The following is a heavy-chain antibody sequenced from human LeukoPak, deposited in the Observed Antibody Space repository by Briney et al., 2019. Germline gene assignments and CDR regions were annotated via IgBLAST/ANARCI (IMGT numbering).Heavy chain of an antibody. Sequence: GGSLRLSCATSGFTFSTSDMHWVRQAPGKGLEWVSFIQYDGSRKNYVDSVKGRFTISRDNSKNTLYLQMFSLRPEDTAVYYCAELGITMIGGVWGKGTTVTISS. V-gene: IGHV3-30*02. J-gene: IGHJ6*04. CDR2: IQYDGSRK. CDR3: AELGITMIGGV. CDR1: GFTFSTSD. D-gene: IGHD3-10*02.